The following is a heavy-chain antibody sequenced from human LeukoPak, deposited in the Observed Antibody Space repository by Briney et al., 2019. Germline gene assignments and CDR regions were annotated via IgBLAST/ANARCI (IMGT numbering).Heavy chain of an antibody. J-gene: IGHJ4*02. D-gene: IGHD5-18*01. CDR2: ISYDGNKK. CDR1: GFNFINYA. Sequence: GGSLRLSCAGFGFNFINYALHWVRQAPGKGLEWVAVISYDGNKKYYADSVKGRFTISRDNAENSLYLQMNSLRVEDTAFYYCARDLAYSRLDYWGQGMLVTVSS. CDR3: ARDLAYSRLDY. V-gene: IGHV3-30-3*01.